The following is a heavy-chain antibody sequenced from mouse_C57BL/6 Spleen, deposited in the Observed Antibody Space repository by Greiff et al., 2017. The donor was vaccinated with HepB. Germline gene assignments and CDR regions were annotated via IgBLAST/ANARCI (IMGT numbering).Heavy chain of an antibody. D-gene: IGHD2-3*01. V-gene: IGHV1-18*01. CDR1: GYTFTDYN. Sequence: VHVKQSGPELVKPGASVKIPCKASGYTFTDYNMDWVKQSHGKSLEWIGDINPNNGGTIYNQKFKGKATLTVDKSSSTAYMELRSLTSEDTAVYYCARGGWLLPYYAMDYWGQGTSVTVSS. CDR2: INPNNGGT. CDR3: ARGGWLLPYYAMDY. J-gene: IGHJ4*01.